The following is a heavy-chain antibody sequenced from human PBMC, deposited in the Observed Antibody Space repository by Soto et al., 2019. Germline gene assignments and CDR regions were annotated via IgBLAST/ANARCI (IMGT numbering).Heavy chain of an antibody. D-gene: IGHD6-19*01. J-gene: IGHJ4*02. CDR3: TTAPVAGGEY. Sequence: EVQLVESGGGLVKPGGSLRLSCAASGFTFSNAWMSWVRQAPGKGLEWVGRIKSKTDGGTTDYAAPVKGRFTISRDDSKNTLYLQMNGLKSEDTGVYCCTTAPVAGGEYWGQGNLVTGPS. CDR1: GFTFSNAW. CDR2: IKSKTDGGTT. V-gene: IGHV3-15*01.